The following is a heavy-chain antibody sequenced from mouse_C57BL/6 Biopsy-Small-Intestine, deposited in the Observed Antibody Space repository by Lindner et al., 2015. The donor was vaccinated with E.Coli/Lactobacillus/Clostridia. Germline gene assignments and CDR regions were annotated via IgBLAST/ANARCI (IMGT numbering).Heavy chain of an antibody. Sequence: VQLQESGAELARPGASVKMSCKASGYTFTSCTMHWVKQRPGQGLEWIGYINPSSGYTKYNQKFKDKVTLTADKSSSTAYMQLSSLTSEDSAVYYCARGGRAWFAYWGQGTLVTVSA. CDR1: GYTFTSCT. V-gene: IGHV1-4*01. CDR3: ARGGRAWFAY. D-gene: IGHD6-1*01. CDR2: INPSSGYT. J-gene: IGHJ3*01.